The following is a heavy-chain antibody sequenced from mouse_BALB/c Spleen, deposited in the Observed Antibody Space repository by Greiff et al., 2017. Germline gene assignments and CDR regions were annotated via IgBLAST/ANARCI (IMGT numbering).Heavy chain of an antibody. Sequence: EVKLQESGGGLVQPGGSRKLSCAASGFTFSSFGMHWVRQAPEKGLEWVAYISSGSSTIYYADTVKGRITISRDNPKNTLFLQMTSLRSEDTAMYYCARNGNYEGFAYWGQGTLVTVSA. CDR2: ISSGSSTI. D-gene: IGHD2-1*01. CDR1: GFTFSSFG. J-gene: IGHJ3*01. V-gene: IGHV5-17*02. CDR3: ARNGNYEGFAY.